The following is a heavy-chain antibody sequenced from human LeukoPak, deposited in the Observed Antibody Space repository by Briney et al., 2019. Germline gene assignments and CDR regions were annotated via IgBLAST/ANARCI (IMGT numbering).Heavy chain of an antibody. Sequence: SETLSLTCTVSGGSISSYYWSWIRQPAGKGLEWIGRIYNTGSANYNPSLKSRVTMSVDTSKNQFSLKLSSVTAADTAVYYCARAYKGTISLNYYYYMDVWGKGTTVTVSS. CDR2: IYNTGSA. D-gene: IGHD1-7*01. V-gene: IGHV4-4*07. CDR3: ARAYKGTISLNYYYYMDV. J-gene: IGHJ6*03. CDR1: GGSISSYY.